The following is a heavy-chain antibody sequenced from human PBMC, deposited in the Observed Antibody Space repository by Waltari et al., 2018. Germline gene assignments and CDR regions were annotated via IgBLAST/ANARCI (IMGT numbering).Heavy chain of an antibody. Sequence: QVQLQESGPGLVKPSETLSLTCTVSGGSISSYYWSWIRQPPGKGLEWIGYIYYSGSTNDTPSLKGRVTIPVDTSKTQFSLKLSSVTAADTAVYYCARGGGDYYDSSGPYYFDYWGQGTLVTVSS. D-gene: IGHD3-22*01. CDR3: ARGGGDYYDSSGPYYFDY. CDR2: IYYSGST. V-gene: IGHV4-59*01. CDR1: GGSISSYY. J-gene: IGHJ4*02.